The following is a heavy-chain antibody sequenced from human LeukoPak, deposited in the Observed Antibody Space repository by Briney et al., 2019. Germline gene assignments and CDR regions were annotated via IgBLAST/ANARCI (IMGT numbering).Heavy chain of an antibody. Sequence: GGSLRLSCAASGFTFSNYTMNWVRQAPGKGLEWVSSISSSSSYIHYADSVKGRFSISRDNAKNSLYLQMNSLRAEDTAVYYCAKVGYSSSSWFPTYNWFDPWGQGTLVTVSS. J-gene: IGHJ5*02. D-gene: IGHD6-6*01. CDR3: AKVGYSSSSWFPTYNWFDP. V-gene: IGHV3-21*04. CDR2: ISSSSSYI. CDR1: GFTFSNYT.